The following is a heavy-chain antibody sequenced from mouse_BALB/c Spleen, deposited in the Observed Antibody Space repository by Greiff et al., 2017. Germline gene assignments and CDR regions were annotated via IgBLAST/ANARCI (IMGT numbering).Heavy chain of an antibody. J-gene: IGHJ4*01. Sequence: VQLQQPGAELVKPGAPVKLSCKASGYTFTSYWMNWVKQRPGRGLEWIGRIDPSDSETHYNQKFKDKATLTVDKSSSTAYIQLSSLTSEDSAVYYCARSTALYAMDYWGQGTSVTVSS. V-gene: IGHV1-69*02. CDR1: GYTFTSYW. CDR3: ARSTALYAMDY. D-gene: IGHD1-2*01. CDR2: IDPSDSET.